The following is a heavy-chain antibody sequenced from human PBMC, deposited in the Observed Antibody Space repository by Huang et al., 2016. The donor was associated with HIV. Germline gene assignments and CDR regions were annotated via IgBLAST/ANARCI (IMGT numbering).Heavy chain of an antibody. CDR2: SIPICGTA. D-gene: IGHD3-22*01. CDR3: ARVESRRYYDSSGYYY. J-gene: IGHJ4*02. V-gene: IGHV1-69*01. Sequence: QVQLVQSGAEVKKPGSSVKVSCKASGGTFRSYAISWVRPAPGQGLEWMGGSIPICGTANYAQKFQGRVTITADESTSTAYMELSSLRSEDTAVYYCARVESRRYYDSSGYYYWGQGTLVTVSS. CDR1: GGTFRSYA.